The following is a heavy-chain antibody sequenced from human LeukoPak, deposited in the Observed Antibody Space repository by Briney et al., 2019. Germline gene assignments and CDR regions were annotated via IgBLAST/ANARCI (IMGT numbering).Heavy chain of an antibody. CDR3: ARDGGVAVAAFDY. V-gene: IGHV1-18*01. CDR1: GYTFTSYG. Sequence: EASVTVSCKASGYTFTSYGISWVRQAPGEGVEGMGWISAYNGNTNYAQKLQGRDTMTTDTSTSTAYMELRSLRSDDTAVYYCARDGGVAVAAFDYWGQGTLVTVSS. J-gene: IGHJ4*02. D-gene: IGHD6-19*01. CDR2: ISAYNGNT.